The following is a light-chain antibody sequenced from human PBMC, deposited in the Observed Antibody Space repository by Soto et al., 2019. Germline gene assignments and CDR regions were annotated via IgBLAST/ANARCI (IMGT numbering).Light chain of an antibody. V-gene: IGKV3-20*01. Sequence: EIVLTQSPGTLSLSPGEGATLSCLASQSVGSSYFAWYQQKPGQAPRLLIFGASSRATGIPDRFSGSGSGTDFTLTISRVEPEDFAVYYCQQYGTLRTFGQGTKVDIK. CDR1: QSVGSSY. CDR2: GAS. J-gene: IGKJ1*01. CDR3: QQYGTLRT.